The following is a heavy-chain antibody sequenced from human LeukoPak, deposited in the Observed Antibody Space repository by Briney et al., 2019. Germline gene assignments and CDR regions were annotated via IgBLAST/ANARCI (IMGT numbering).Heavy chain of an antibody. CDR1: GFTFSSYW. Sequence: GGSPRLSCAASGFTFSSYWMSWVRQAPGKGLEWVANIKHDGSEKYYGDSVKGRFTISRDNAKNSLYLQMNSLRAEDTAVYYCARWDSGSYYGIGDWGQGTLVTVSS. CDR2: IKHDGSEK. J-gene: IGHJ4*02. CDR3: ARWDSGSYYGIGD. D-gene: IGHD1-26*01. V-gene: IGHV3-7*01.